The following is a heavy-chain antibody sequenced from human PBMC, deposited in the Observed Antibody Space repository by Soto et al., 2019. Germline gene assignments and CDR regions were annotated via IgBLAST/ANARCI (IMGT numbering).Heavy chain of an antibody. J-gene: IGHJ5*02. D-gene: IGHD3-10*01. CDR2: ISGSGGST. CDR3: AKGFVRVRGVQNWFDP. CDR1: GFTFSSYA. V-gene: IGHV3-23*01. Sequence: PGGSLRLSCAASGFTFSSYAMSWVRQAPGKGLEWVSAISGSGGSTYYADSVKGRFTISRDNSKNTLYLQMNSLRAEDTAVYYCAKGFVRVRGVQNWFDPWGQGTLVTVSS.